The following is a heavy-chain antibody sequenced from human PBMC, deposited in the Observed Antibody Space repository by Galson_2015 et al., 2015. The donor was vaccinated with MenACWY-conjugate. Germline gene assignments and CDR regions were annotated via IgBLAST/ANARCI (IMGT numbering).Heavy chain of an antibody. CDR1: GFTFRQYA. CDR2: ISDSGAAT. CDR3: AEDVYMDV. J-gene: IGHJ6*03. Sequence: SLRLSCAVSGFTFRQYAMSWVRQAPGTGLEWVAIISDSGAATHYIDSVKGRFTISRDNSKNTLYLQMSRLRAEDTALYCCAEDVYMDVWGKGTTVSVSS. V-gene: IGHV3-23*01.